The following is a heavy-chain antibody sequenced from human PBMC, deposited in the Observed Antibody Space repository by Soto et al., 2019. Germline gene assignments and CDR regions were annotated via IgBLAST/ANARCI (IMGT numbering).Heavy chain of an antibody. CDR1: VDSVSSNSAA. D-gene: IGHD2-2*01. CDR2: TYYRSKWYN. CDR3: ARDHSVVVPAATQSYYYNYGMVV. J-gene: IGHJ6*02. V-gene: IGHV6-1*01. Sequence: SQHLSLTCAISVDSVSSNSAAWNWIRQSPSRGLEWLGRTYYRSKWYNDYAVSVKSRITIKPDTSKNQFSLQLNSVTPEDTAVYYCARDHSVVVPAATQSYYYNYGMVVWGQGTTVNVSS.